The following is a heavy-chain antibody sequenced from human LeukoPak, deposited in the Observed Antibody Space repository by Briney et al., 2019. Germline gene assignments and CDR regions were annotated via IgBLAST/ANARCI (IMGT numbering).Heavy chain of an antibody. V-gene: IGHV3-69-1*01. J-gene: IGHJ4*02. CDR1: GFRFSDYS. D-gene: IGHD4-17*01. Sequence: GGSLRLSCAVSGFRFSDYSMNWVRQAPGKGLEWVSNISSSNNIYYADAVKGRFTITRDNAKNSVWLQMNSLRAEDTAVYHCGRGNGDYGGVDYWGQGTLVTVSS. CDR3: GRGNGDYGGVDY. CDR2: ISSSNNI.